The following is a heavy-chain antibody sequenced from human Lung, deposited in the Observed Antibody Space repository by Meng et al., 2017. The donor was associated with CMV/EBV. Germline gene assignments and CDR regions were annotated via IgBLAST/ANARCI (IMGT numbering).Heavy chain of an antibody. V-gene: IGHV3-9*01. Sequence: GGSLRLXCAASGFRFDDYAMHWVRQPPGKGLEWVSGISWNSDNKGYADSVKGRFTISRDNARNSLYLQMNSLRTEDTAFYFCAKDDDYHDSSGYYSNWGQGTLVTVSS. D-gene: IGHD3-22*01. CDR3: AKDDDYHDSSGYYSN. CDR1: GFRFDDYA. CDR2: ISWNSDNK. J-gene: IGHJ4*02.